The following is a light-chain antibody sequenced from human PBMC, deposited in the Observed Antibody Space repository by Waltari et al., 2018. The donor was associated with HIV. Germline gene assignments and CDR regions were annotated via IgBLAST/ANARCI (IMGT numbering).Light chain of an antibody. CDR3: QSYDNNDVI. CDR1: SGNIATNY. J-gene: IGLJ2*01. Sequence: FVLTQPHSVSESPGKTVTISCTRNSGNIATNYVQWYQQRPGSSPTTVIYEDNQRPSGVPDRFSGSIYISSNSAALTIAGLETDDDADYYCQSYDNNDVIFGGGTRLTVL. CDR2: EDN. V-gene: IGLV6-57*01.